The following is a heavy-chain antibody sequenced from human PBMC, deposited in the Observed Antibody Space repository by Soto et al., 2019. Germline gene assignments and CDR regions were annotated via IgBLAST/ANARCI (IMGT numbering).Heavy chain of an antibody. J-gene: IGHJ3*02. D-gene: IGHD1-26*01. Sequence: XGSLILSCAASGFSLSLYWMHWVRQAPGKGLVWVSRINGDGSDTSYGDSVKGRFTTSRDNTKNTLYLHMNSLGAEDTAVYYCARDFGEVGATAVYDIWGQGTMVTVSS. CDR1: GFSLSLYW. CDR3: ARDFGEVGATAVYDI. V-gene: IGHV3-74*01. CDR2: INGDGSDT.